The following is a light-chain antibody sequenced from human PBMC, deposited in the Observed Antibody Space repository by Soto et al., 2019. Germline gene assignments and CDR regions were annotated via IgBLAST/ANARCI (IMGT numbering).Light chain of an antibody. J-gene: IGKJ5*01. CDR2: GAS. Sequence: IGLPPCRFSRPFARREIXAVSSTSSQSVSSSYLAWYQQKPGQAPRLLIYGASSRATGIPDRFSGSGSGTEFTLTISSLQSEDFAVYYCQQYNNWPPITFGQGTRLEIK. V-gene: IGKV3-20*01. CDR3: QQYNNWPPIT. CDR1: QSVSSSY.